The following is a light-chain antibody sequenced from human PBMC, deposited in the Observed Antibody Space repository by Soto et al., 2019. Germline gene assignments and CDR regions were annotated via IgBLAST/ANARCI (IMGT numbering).Light chain of an antibody. CDR2: EVS. CDR1: SSDVGGYNY. J-gene: IGLJ1*01. V-gene: IGLV2-14*01. CDR3: SSYTSSITLF. Sequence: QSVLTQPASVSGSPGQSITISCTGTSSDVGGYNYVSWYQQHPGKAPKLMIYEVSNRPSGVSNRFSGSKSGNTASLTISGLQAEDEADYYCSSYTSSITLFFGTGTKLTVL.